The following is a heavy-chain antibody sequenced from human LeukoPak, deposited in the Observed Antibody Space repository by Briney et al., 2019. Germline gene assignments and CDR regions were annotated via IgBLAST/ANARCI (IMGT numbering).Heavy chain of an antibody. V-gene: IGHV3-23*01. CDR3: ARARPPHCSGGSCYLDY. D-gene: IGHD2-15*01. CDR2: ISGSGGST. J-gene: IGHJ4*02. CDR1: GFTFSSYA. Sequence: PGGSLRLSCAASGFTFSSYAMHWVRQAPGKGLEWVSAISGSGGSTYYADSVKGRFTISRDNSKSTLYLQMNSLRAEDTAVYYCARARPPHCSGGSCYLDYWGQGTLVTVSS.